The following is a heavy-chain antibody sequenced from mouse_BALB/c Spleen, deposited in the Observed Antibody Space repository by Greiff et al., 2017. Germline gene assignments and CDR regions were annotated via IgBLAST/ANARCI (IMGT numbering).Heavy chain of an antibody. CDR2: IDPSDSET. CDR3: ARVYYGYHYFDY. D-gene: IGHD2-2*01. V-gene: IGHV1S127*01. Sequence: GQLQQSGPQLVRPGASVKISCKASGYSFTSYWMHWVKQRPGQGLEWIGMIDPSDSETRLNQKFKDKATLTVDKSSSTAYMQLSSPTSEDSAVYYCARVYYGYHYFDYWGQGTTLTVSS. CDR1: GYSFTSYW. J-gene: IGHJ2*01.